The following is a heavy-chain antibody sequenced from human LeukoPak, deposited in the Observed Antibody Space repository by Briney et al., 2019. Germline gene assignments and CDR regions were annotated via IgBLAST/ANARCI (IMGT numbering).Heavy chain of an antibody. CDR1: GGSISSGSHH. CDR3: AGHDGRGGNTMGALDS. CDR2: LYYSRTT. D-gene: IGHD3-3*01. J-gene: IGHJ4*02. V-gene: IGHV4-39*01. Sequence: SETLSLTRTVSGGSISSGSHHWGWFRQSPGKGLEWIGSLYYSRTTYYNPSLNSRVTISVVTSKNQFSLQLNSVTAADTAVYYCAGHDGRGGNTMGALDSWGQGSLVTVSS.